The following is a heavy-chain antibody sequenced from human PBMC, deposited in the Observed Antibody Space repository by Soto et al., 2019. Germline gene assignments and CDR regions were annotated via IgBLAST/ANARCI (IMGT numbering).Heavy chain of an antibody. V-gene: IGHV3-23*01. CDR2: ISGSGGST. CDR1: GFTFSSLA. CDR3: AKDPLEGGAAAGTNY. D-gene: IGHD6-13*01. J-gene: IGHJ4*02. Sequence: PGVSLRLSWAASGFTFSSLAMSWIRQAPGKGLEWVSAISGSGGSTYYADSVKGRFTISRDNSKNTLYLQMNSLRAEDTAVYYCAKDPLEGGAAAGTNYWGQGTLVTVSS.